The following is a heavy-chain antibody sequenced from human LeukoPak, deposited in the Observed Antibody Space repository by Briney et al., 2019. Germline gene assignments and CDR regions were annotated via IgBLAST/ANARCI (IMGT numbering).Heavy chain of an antibody. CDR2: TYYRSKWYN. V-gene: IGHV6-1*01. CDR1: GDSVSSNSAG. J-gene: IGHJ5*02. D-gene: IGHD3-16*01. CDR3: ARGGGAIAT. Sequence: SQTLSLTCAISGDSVSSNSAGWSWIRQSPSRGFEWLGRTYYRSKWYNDYAVSVKSRITINPDTSKNQFSLQLNSVTPEDTAAYYCARGGGAIATWGQGTLVTVSS.